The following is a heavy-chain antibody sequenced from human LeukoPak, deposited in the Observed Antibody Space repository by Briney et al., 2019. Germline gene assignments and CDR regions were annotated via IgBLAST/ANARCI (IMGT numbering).Heavy chain of an antibody. CDR1: GDSMGNDY. J-gene: IGHJ4*02. V-gene: IGHV4-4*07. CDR2: ISTSGST. CDR3: AGHHPRNTVDF. D-gene: IGHD2/OR15-2a*01. Sequence: SETLSLTCTVSGDSMGNDYWSWIRQSAGKGLEWIGRISTSGSTDYNPSLKSRVTISLDTSKNQFSLKLSSVTAADTAVYYCAGHHPRNTVDFWGQGTLVTVSS.